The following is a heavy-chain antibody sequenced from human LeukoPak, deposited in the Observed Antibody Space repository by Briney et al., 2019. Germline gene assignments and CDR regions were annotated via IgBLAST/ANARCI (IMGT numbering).Heavy chain of an antibody. D-gene: IGHD5-12*01. J-gene: IGHJ4*02. CDR1: GYTFITYA. V-gene: IGHV1-3*01. CDR2: INGGNGNT. CDR3: ARGVRREATCAY. Sequence: ASVKVSCKASGYTFITYAIHWVRQAPGQRLEWMGWINGGNGNTKYLENFQGRVTFTRDTSANTAYMELSSLRSEDTAVYYCARGVRREATCAYWGQGTLATVSS.